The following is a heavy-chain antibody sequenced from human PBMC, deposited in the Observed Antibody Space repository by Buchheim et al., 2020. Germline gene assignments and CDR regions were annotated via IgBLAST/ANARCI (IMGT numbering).Heavy chain of an antibody. V-gene: IGHV3-15*01. J-gene: IGHJ4*02. CDR1: GFTFSSAW. CDR3: ATAPGFYDSAPFDF. D-gene: IGHD3-22*01. CDR2: IKSKPDGGTT. Sequence: EVQLVESGGGLVNPGGSLRLSCAISGFTFSSAWMSWVRQSPGKGLEWVGLIKSKPDGGTTDYAAPVKGRFTISRDDSENTLYLQMSNLKTEDTAVYYCATAPGFYDSAPFDFWGQGT.